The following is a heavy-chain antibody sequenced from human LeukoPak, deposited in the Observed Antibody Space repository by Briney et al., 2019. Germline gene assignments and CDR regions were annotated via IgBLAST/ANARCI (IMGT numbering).Heavy chain of an antibody. D-gene: IGHD6-19*01. CDR1: GLAFTNSW. J-gene: IGHJ4*02. CDR3: ARLSTAVAGGDY. CDR2: IKQDGSEK. Sequence: GGSLRLSCAASGLAFTNSWMSWVRQTPGEGLEWVANIKQDGSEKYYVDSVKGRFTISRDNAKNSLYLQMNSLTAEDTDLYYCARLSTAVAGGDYWGQGALVTVSS. V-gene: IGHV3-7*01.